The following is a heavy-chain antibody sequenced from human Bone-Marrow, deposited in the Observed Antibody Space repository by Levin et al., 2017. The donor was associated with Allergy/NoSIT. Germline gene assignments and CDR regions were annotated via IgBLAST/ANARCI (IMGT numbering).Heavy chain of an antibody. J-gene: IGHJ3*02. Sequence: GGSLRLSCAASGFNFGDYYMTWIRQAPGKGLEWLSYISGRGNLIYYADSVKGRFTVSRDNSKNSLYLHMSSLRAEDTALYFCGRDDYGNAFDTWGQGTMVTVSS. CDR2: ISGRGNLI. D-gene: IGHD4-17*01. CDR1: GFNFGDYY. CDR3: GRDDYGNAFDT. V-gene: IGHV3-11*01.